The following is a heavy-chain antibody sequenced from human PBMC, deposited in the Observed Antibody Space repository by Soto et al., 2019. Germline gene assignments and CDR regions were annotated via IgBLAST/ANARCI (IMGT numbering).Heavy chain of an antibody. CDR2: ISYDGSNK. D-gene: IGHD7-27*01. J-gene: IGHJ6*02. CDR1: GFTFSSYG. V-gene: IGHV3-30*18. Sequence: GGSLRLSCAASGFTFSSYGMHWVRQAPGKGLEWVAVISYDGSNKYYADSVKGRFTISRDNSKNTLYLQMNSLRAEDTAVYYCAKAEHPGYYYYGMDVWGQGTTVTVSS. CDR3: AKAEHPGYYYYGMDV.